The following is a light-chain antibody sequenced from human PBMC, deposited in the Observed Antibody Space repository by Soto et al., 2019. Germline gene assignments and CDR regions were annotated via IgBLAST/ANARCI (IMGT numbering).Light chain of an antibody. CDR2: DVS. CDR3: NSYAGSSAPYV. CDR1: SSDVGGYNY. J-gene: IGLJ1*01. V-gene: IGLV2-14*01. Sequence: QSVLTQPASVSGSPGQSITISCTGTSSDVGGYNYVSWYQQHPGKAPKLMIYDVSNRPSGVSDRFSGSKSGNTASLTISGLQAEDEADYYCNSYAGSSAPYVFGPGTKLTVL.